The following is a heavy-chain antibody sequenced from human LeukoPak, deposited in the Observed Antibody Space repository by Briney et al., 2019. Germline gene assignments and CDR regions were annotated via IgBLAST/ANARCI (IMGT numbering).Heavy chain of an antibody. CDR3: ARLLAGCPGGRCRAHFDY. CDR2: IYTSGST. V-gene: IGHV4-4*07. J-gene: IGHJ4*02. Sequence: SETLSLTCTVSGRSISSYYWSWLRQPAGKGLEWIGRIYTSGSTNYNPSLKSRVTMSVDTSKNQFSLNLRSVTAADTAVYHCARLLAGCPGGRCRAHFDYWGQGTLVTVSS. D-gene: IGHD2-15*01. CDR1: GRSISSYY.